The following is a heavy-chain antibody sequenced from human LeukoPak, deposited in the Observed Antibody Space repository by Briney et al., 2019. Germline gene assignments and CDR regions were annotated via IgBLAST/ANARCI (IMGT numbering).Heavy chain of an antibody. D-gene: IGHD6-6*01. V-gene: IGHV5-51*01. Sequence: GESLKISCKGSGYTFSSYWIGWVRQMPGKGLEWMGIIYPGDSDTRYSPSLQGQVTISVDTSTGTAYLQWSSLRASDTAIYYCARRIYSSSTNWFDPWGQGTLVTVSS. CDR1: GYTFSSYW. J-gene: IGHJ5*02. CDR2: IYPGDSDT. CDR3: ARRIYSSSTNWFDP.